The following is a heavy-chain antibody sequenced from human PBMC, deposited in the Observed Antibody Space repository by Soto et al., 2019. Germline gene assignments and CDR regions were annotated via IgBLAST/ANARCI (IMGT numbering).Heavy chain of an antibody. J-gene: IGHJ4*02. V-gene: IGHV4-34*01. Sequence: PSETLSLTCAVYGGSFSGYYWSWIRQPPGKGLEWIGEINHSGSTNYNPSLKSRVTISADTSKNQFSLKLSSVTAADTAVYYCARADDYGDYYFDYWGQGTLVTVS. CDR3: ARADDYGDYYFDY. CDR1: GGSFSGYY. CDR2: INHSGST. D-gene: IGHD4-17*01.